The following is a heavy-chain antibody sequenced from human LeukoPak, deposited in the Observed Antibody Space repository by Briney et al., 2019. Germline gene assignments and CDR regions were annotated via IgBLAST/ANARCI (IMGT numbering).Heavy chain of an antibody. J-gene: IGHJ4*02. Sequence: TGGSLRLSCAASGFTFSTYGMHWVRQAPGKGLEWVAVISYDGSNKYYADSVKGRFTISRDNSKNTLYLQMNSLRAEDTAVYYCARDLSGPSVYWGQGTLVTVSS. CDR3: ARDLSGPSVY. CDR2: ISYDGSNK. V-gene: IGHV3-30*03. CDR1: GFTFSTYG. D-gene: IGHD2-15*01.